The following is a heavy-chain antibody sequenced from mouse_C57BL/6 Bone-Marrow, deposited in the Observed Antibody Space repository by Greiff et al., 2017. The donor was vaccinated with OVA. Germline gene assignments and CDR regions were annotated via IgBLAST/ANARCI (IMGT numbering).Heavy chain of an antibody. V-gene: IGHV1-7*01. D-gene: IGHD2-4*01. Sequence: QVQLQQSGAELAKPGASVKLSCKASGYTFTSYWMHWVKQRPGQGLEWIGYINPSSGYTKYNQKFKDKATLTADKSSSTSSMQLSSLTYEDSAVYYCARKVYYDYDGFAYWGQGTLVTVSA. CDR1: GYTFTSYW. CDR2: INPSSGYT. J-gene: IGHJ3*01. CDR3: ARKVYYDYDGFAY.